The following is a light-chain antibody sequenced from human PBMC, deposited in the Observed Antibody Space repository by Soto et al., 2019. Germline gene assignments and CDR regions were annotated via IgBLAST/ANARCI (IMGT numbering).Light chain of an antibody. CDR1: QSVSSSY. Sequence: EIVLTQSPGTLSLSPGERATLSCRASQSVSSSYLAWYQQKPGQAPRLLIYGASSRATGIPDRFSGSGSGTDFPVTINRLEPEDFSGYYCQQYGSAPTTFGQGTKVEIK. CDR3: QQYGSAPTT. J-gene: IGKJ1*01. V-gene: IGKV3-20*01. CDR2: GAS.